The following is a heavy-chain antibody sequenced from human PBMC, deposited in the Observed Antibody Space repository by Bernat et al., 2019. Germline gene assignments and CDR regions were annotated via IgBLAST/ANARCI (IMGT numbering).Heavy chain of an antibody. V-gene: IGHV3-30*01. CDR1: GFTFSSHS. Sequence: VQLVESGGGVVQPGRSLRLSCAASGFTFSSHSMHWVRQAPGKGLEWVALILYDGSNMYYADSVKGRFTISRDNSKNTLYLQMNSLRVEDTSVYYCARDSGYSSGHGFDYWGQGTLVTVSS. D-gene: IGHD6-19*01. J-gene: IGHJ4*02. CDR2: ILYDGSNM. CDR3: ARDSGYSSGHGFDY.